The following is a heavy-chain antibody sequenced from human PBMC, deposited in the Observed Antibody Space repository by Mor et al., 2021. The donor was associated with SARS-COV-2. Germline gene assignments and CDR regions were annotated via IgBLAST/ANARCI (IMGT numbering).Heavy chain of an antibody. D-gene: IGHD6-13*01. V-gene: IGHV3-66*01. CDR3: ARASYSSSWASYYFYGMDV. Sequence: ADSVKGRFTISRDNSKNTLYLQMNSLRTEDTAVYYCARASYSSSWASYYFYGMDVWGQGTTVTV. J-gene: IGHJ6*02.